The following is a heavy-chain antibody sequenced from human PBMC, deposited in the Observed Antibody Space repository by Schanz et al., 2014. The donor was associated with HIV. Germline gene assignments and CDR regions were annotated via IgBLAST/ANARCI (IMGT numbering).Heavy chain of an antibody. D-gene: IGHD2-15*01. Sequence: QAQLVQSGAEVKKPGASVKISCKASGYGYIFTTYYIHWVRQAPGQGLEWMGMIKTSGGTTTYAQKIQGRFTLTSDTTATTVYMELSSLKSEDTAVYYCARTHYSVVSSRAMDVGGQGTTVTVSS. CDR2: IKTSGGTT. V-gene: IGHV1-46*01. CDR3: ARTHYSVVSSRAMDV. CDR1: GYGYIFTTYY. J-gene: IGHJ6*02.